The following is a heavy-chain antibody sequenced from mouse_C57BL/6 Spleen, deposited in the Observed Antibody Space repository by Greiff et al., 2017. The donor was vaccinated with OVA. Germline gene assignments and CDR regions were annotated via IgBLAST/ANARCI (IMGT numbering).Heavy chain of an antibody. V-gene: IGHV3-6*01. CDR2: ISYDGSN. J-gene: IGHJ2*01. CDR3: AREEGQLSFDY. CDR1: GYSITSGYY. D-gene: IGHD3-2*02. Sequence: EVQLVESGPGLVKPSQSLSLTCSVTGYSITSGYYWNWIRQFPGNKLEWMGYISYDGSNNYNPSLKNRISITRDTSKNQFFLKLNSVTTEATATYYCAREEGQLSFDYWGKGTTLTASS.